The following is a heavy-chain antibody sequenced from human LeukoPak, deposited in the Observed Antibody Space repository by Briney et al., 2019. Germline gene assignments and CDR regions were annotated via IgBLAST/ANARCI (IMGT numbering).Heavy chain of an antibody. CDR2: ISAYNGNT. Sequence: ASVKVSCKASGYTFTSYGTSWVRQAPGQGLEWMGWISAYNGNTNYAQKLQGRVTMTEDTSTDTAYMELSSLRSEDTAVYYCATEAMVRGVIIPLRYWGQGTLVTVSS. J-gene: IGHJ4*02. CDR3: ATEAMVRGVIIPLRY. CDR1: GYTFTSYG. V-gene: IGHV1-18*01. D-gene: IGHD3-10*01.